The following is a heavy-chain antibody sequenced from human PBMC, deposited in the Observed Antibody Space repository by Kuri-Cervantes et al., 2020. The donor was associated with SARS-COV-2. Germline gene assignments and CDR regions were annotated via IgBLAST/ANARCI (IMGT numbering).Heavy chain of an antibody. J-gene: IGHJ5*01. V-gene: IGHV4-39*07. CDR3: AREDPLDFGRGLDP. D-gene: IGHD3/OR15-3a*01. CDR2: IYYSGSV. CDR1: GGSISSSSYY. Sequence: SETLSLTCTVSGGSISSSSYYWGWIRQPPGKGLEWIGSIYYSGSVDYNPSLQSRVTISLDTSKNQFSLSLSSVTATDTAIYFCAREDPLDFGRGLDPWGQGTLVTVSS.